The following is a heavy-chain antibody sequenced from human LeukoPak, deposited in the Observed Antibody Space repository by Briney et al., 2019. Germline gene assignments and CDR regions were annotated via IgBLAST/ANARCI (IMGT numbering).Heavy chain of an antibody. CDR1: GFTFDDYA. D-gene: IGHD5-12*01. Sequence: GGSLRLSCAASGFTFDDYAMHWVRQAPGKGLEWVSGISWNSGSIGYADSVKGRFTISRDNAKNSLYLQMNSLRAEDTALYYCAKAPRWLRSNPLDYWGQGTLVTVSS. CDR3: AKAPRWLRSNPLDY. V-gene: IGHV3-9*01. J-gene: IGHJ4*02. CDR2: ISWNSGSI.